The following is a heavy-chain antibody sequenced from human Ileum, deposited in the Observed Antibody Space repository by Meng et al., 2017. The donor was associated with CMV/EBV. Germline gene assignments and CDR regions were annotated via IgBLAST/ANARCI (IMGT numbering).Heavy chain of an antibody. V-gene: IGHV3-23*03. CDR1: GLGVSDNY. Sequence: GGSLRLSCTVSGLGVSDNYMVWVRQAPGKGLEWVSGIYGGGSNTYYEESVKGRFTISRDNSRNLLYLQMNSLRIEDTAVYYCTKDPYCTNGACYSDYWGQGVLVTVSS. CDR2: IYGGGSNT. D-gene: IGHD2-8*01. CDR3: TKDPYCTNGACYSDY. J-gene: IGHJ4*02.